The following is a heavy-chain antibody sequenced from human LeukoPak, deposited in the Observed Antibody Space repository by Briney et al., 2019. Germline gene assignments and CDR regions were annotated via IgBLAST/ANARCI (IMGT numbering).Heavy chain of an antibody. CDR1: GFAFSSYS. D-gene: IGHD6-19*01. Sequence: PGGSLRLSCAASGFAFSSYSMNWVRQAPGKGLGWVSSISSSSSYIYYADSVKGRFTISRDNAKNSLYLQMNSLRAEDTAVYYCARVRYSSGGPNFDYWGQGTLVTVSS. CDR2: ISSSSSYI. CDR3: ARVRYSSGGPNFDY. J-gene: IGHJ4*02. V-gene: IGHV3-21*01.